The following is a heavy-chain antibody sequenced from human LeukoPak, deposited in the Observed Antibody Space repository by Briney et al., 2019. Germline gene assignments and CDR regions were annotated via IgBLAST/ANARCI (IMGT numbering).Heavy chain of an antibody. D-gene: IGHD2-2*01. J-gene: IGHJ6*02. CDR2: ISAYNGNT. V-gene: IGHV1-18*04. Sequence: ASVKVSCKASGYTFTGYYMHWVRQAPGQGLEWMGWISAYNGNTNYAQKLQGRVTMTTDTSTSTAYMELRSLRSDDTAVYYCAGAPYCSSTSCLTPYYYYGMDVWGQGTTVTVSS. CDR1: GYTFTGYY. CDR3: AGAPYCSSTSCLTPYYYYGMDV.